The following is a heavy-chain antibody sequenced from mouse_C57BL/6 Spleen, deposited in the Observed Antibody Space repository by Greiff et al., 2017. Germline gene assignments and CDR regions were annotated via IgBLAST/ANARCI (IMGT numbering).Heavy chain of an antibody. J-gene: IGHJ2*01. CDR1: GYTFTSYW. V-gene: IGHV1-64*01. CDR2: IHPNSGST. D-gene: IGHD1-1*01. Sequence: QVQLQQPGAELVKPGASVKLSCKASGYTFTSYWMHWVKQRPGQGLEWIGMIHPNSGSTNYNEKFKSKATLTVDKSSSTAYMQLSSLTSEDSAVYYCARSEYYGSRRDFDDWGQGTTLTVSS. CDR3: ARSEYYGSRRDFDD.